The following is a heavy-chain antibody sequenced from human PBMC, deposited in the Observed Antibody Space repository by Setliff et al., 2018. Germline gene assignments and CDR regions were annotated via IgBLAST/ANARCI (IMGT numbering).Heavy chain of an antibody. D-gene: IGHD6-13*01. CDR1: GYSFIRYY. Sequence: ASVKVSCKTSGYSFIRYYMYWVRQAPGQGLEWMGLINVSGGSASYEQKFQGRVTMTRDTSTSTVYVDLSSLRSEDTAVYYCARGGKAAAERKGLFENWGQGTLVTVSS. CDR2: INVSGGSA. CDR3: ARGGKAAAERKGLFEN. J-gene: IGHJ4*02. V-gene: IGHV1-46*01.